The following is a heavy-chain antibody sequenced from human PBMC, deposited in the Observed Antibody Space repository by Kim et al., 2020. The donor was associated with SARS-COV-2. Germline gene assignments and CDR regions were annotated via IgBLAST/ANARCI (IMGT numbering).Heavy chain of an antibody. D-gene: IGHD6-13*01. Sequence: ASVKVSCKASGYTFTSYAMHWVRQAPGQRLEWMGWINAGNGNTKYSQKFQGRVTITRDTSASTAYMELSSLRSEDTAVYYCARAVPGYSSSRRFLLLYPWGQGTLVTVSA. J-gene: IGHJ5*02. V-gene: IGHV1-3*01. CDR1: GYTFTSYA. CDR3: ARAVPGYSSSRRFLLLYP. CDR2: INAGNGNT.